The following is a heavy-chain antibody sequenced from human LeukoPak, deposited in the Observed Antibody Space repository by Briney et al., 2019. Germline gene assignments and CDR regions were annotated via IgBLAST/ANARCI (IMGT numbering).Heavy chain of an antibody. V-gene: IGHV4-31*03. CDR1: GGSISSGGYY. Sequence: SETLSLTCTVSGGSISSGGYYWSWIRQHPGKGLEWIGYIYDSGSTYYNPSLKSRVTISVDTSKSQFSLKLTSVTAADTAVYYCARGWRYNFDHWGQGTLVTVSS. CDR2: IYDSGST. CDR3: ARGWRYNFDH. J-gene: IGHJ4*02. D-gene: IGHD2-15*01.